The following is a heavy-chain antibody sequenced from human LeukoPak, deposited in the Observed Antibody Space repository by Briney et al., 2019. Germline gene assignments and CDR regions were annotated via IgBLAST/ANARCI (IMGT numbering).Heavy chain of an antibody. CDR3: ASRKLAYCGGDCLAAFDI. D-gene: IGHD2-21*02. CDR1: GFTFSSYS. V-gene: IGHV3-21*01. CDR2: ISSSSSYI. Sequence: GGSLRLSCAASGFTFSSYSMNWVRQAPGKGLEWVSSISSSSSYIYYADSVKGRFTISRDNAKNSLYLQMNSLRAEDTAVYYCASRKLAYCGGDCLAAFDIWGQGTMVTVSS. J-gene: IGHJ3*02.